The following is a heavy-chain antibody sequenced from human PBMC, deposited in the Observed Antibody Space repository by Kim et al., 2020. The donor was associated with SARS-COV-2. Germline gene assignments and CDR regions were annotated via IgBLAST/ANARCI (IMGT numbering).Heavy chain of an antibody. CDR3: ARQSHHNSYGWVSGYHYYGMDV. CDR2: IYYSGST. J-gene: IGHJ6*02. CDR1: GGSISSSSYY. V-gene: IGHV4-39*01. D-gene: IGHD5-18*01. Sequence: SETLSLTCTVSGGSISSSSYYWGWIRQPPGKGLEWIGSIYYSGSTYYNPSLKSRVTISVDTSKNQFSLKLSSVTAADTAVYYCARQSHHNSYGWVSGYHYYGMDVWGQGTTVTVSS.